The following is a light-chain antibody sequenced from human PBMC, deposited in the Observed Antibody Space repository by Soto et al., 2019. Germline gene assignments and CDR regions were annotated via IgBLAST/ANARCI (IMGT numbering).Light chain of an antibody. V-gene: IGLV2-8*01. CDR2: EVS. J-gene: IGLJ2*01. CDR3: SSYAGSNNLV. CDR1: SCDVGGYNY. Sequence: QSALTQPPSASGSPGQSVTISCTGTSCDVGGYNYVSWYQQQPGKAPKLMIYEVSKRPSGVPERFSGSKSGNTASLTVSGLQAEDEDDYYCSSYAGSNNLVFGGGTKLTVL.